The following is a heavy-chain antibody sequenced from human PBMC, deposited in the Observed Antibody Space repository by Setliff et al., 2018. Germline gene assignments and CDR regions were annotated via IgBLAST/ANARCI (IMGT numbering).Heavy chain of an antibody. CDR2: MNPNSGKT. CDR1: GYPFISYD. CDR3: ARERYFDY. V-gene: IGHV1-8*02. J-gene: IGHJ4*02. Sequence: ASVKVFCKASGYPFISYDINWVRQAPGQGLEWMGWMNPNSGKTGYAQKFQDRVIMTRNTSISTAYLELNTLRSDDTAVYYCARERYFDYWGQGTRVTVSS.